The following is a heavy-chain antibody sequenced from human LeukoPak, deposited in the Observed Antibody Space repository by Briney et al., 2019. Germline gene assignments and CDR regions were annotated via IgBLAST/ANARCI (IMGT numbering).Heavy chain of an antibody. CDR3: AKDRGVSTITRKVFCFDY. Sequence: PGGSLSPVYAASGFTFSSYAMNWVRQAPGKGLECVSGISGSGGSTYYADSVKGRFTISRDNSKNTLYLPMNCLRAEDTAVYYCAKDRGVSTITRKVFCFDYWGQGALVTVSS. CDR1: GFTFSSYA. J-gene: IGHJ4*02. V-gene: IGHV3-23*01. D-gene: IGHD5/OR15-5a*01. CDR2: ISGSGGST.